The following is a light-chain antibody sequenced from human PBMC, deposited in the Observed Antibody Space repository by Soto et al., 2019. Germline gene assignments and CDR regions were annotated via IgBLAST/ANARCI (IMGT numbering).Light chain of an antibody. J-gene: IGLJ1*01. Sequence: QSVLTQPPSVSAAPGQRVTISCSGSSSNIGNNYVSWNQQLPGTAPKLLIYDNNQRPSGIPDRFSAAKSGTSATLGITGLQTGDDADYYCGTWDSSLSANVFGTGTKVTVL. CDR3: GTWDSSLSANV. CDR2: DNN. CDR1: SSNIGNNY. V-gene: IGLV1-51*01.